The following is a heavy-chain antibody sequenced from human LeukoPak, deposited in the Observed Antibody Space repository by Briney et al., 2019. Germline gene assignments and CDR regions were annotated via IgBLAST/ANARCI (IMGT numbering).Heavy chain of an antibody. CDR1: GYTLTGYY. Sequence: GASVKVSCKASGYTLTGYYMHWVRQAPGQGLEWMGWINPNSGGTNYAQKFQGRVTMTRDTSISTAYMELSRLRSDDTAVYYCAREVAYYDFWSGYYTGEYYFDYWGQGTLVTVSS. CDR3: AREVAYYDFWSGYYTGEYYFDY. D-gene: IGHD3-3*01. CDR2: INPNSGGT. J-gene: IGHJ4*02. V-gene: IGHV1-2*02.